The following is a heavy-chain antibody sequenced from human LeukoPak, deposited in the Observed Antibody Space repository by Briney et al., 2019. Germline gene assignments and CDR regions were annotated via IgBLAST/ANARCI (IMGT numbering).Heavy chain of an antibody. D-gene: IGHD6-13*01. V-gene: IGHV1-24*01. Sequence: ASVKVSCKISGHALSDLSIHWVRQAPGRGPEWMGGFDPEVGDKMHAQKFQGRVTMTEDTSTDTAYMELNSLRSEHTAVYYCATASDPWGPAAGTIDYWGPGTLVTVSS. CDR1: GHALSDLS. CDR2: FDPEVGDK. CDR3: ATASDPWGPAAGTIDY. J-gene: IGHJ4*02.